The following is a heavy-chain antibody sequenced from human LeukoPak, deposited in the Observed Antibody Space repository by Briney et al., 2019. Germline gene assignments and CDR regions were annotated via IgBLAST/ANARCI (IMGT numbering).Heavy chain of an antibody. D-gene: IGHD6-19*01. V-gene: IGHV3-48*01. CDR2: ISSSSSTI. J-gene: IGHJ4*02. CDR1: GFTFSSYS. CDR3: ARDLSTAYSSGWSPSFDY. Sequence: GGSLRLSCAASGFTFSSYSMNWVRQAPGKGLEWVSYISSSSSTIYYADSVKGRFTISRDNAKNSLYLQMNSLRAEDTAVYYCARDLSTAYSSGWSPSFDYWGQGTLVTVSS.